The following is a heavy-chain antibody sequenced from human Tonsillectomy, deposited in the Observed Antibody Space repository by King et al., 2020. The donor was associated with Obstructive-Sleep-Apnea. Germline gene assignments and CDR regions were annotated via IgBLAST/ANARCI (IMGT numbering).Heavy chain of an antibody. J-gene: IGHJ1*01. CDR2: INPNNGGT. Sequence: QLVQSGAEVKKPGASVKVSCKASGYTFTGYYMHWVRQAPGQGLEWMGWINPNNGGTQDAQKFQGRGTMTSDTSIGTAYMELSRLRSDDTAVYYCARGKNLTGYYITEYFQHWGQGTLVTVSS. CDR3: ARGKNLTGYYITEYFQH. D-gene: IGHD3-9*01. CDR1: GYTFTGYY. V-gene: IGHV1-2*02.